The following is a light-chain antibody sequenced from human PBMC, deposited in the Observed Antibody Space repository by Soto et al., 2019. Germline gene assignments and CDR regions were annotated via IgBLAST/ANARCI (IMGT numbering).Light chain of an antibody. CDR2: SNN. J-gene: IGLJ2*01. V-gene: IGLV1-44*01. CDR1: SSNIGSKT. CDR3: AAWDDSLNGVV. Sequence: QPVLTQPPSASGTPGQRVTISCSGSSSNIGSKTVNWYQQLPGTAPKLLIYSNNQRPSGVPDRFSGSKSGTSASLAISGLQSEDEADYYCAAWDDSLNGVVFGGGTQLTVL.